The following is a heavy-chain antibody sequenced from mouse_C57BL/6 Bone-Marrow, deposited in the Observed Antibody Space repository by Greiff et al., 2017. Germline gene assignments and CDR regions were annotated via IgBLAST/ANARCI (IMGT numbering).Heavy chain of an antibody. CDR1: GYTFTSYW. Sequence: QVQLQQPGTELVKPGASGYTFTSYWMHWVKQRPGQGLEWIGNINPSNGGTNYNEKFKSKATLTVDKSSSTAYMQLSSLTSEDSAVYYCARGEDDYDRFAYWGQGTLVTVSA. CDR2: INPSNGGT. D-gene: IGHD2-4*01. J-gene: IGHJ3*01. V-gene: IGHV1-53*01. CDR3: ARGEDDYDRFAY.